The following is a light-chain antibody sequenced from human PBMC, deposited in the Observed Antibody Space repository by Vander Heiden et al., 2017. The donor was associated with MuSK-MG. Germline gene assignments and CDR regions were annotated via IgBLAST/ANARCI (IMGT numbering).Light chain of an antibody. CDR2: GAF. V-gene: IGKV1-39*01. CDR3: QQNDSTSLHT. CDR1: QRISNY. J-gene: IGKJ3*01. Sequence: DIQMTQSPSSLSASVGDRVTITCRASQRISNYLNWYQQKPGEAPKVLIYGAFNLESGVPSRFSGSGSGTEFTLTISSRQPDDFATYYCQQNDSTSLHTFGHGTKVDMK.